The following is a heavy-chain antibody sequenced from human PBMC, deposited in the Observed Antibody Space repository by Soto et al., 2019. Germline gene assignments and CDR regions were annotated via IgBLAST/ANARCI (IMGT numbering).Heavy chain of an antibody. J-gene: IGHJ3*02. V-gene: IGHV4-34*02. CDR3: ASDPNANAFDI. CDR2: ISQSGST. Sequence: VHLQQWGAGLLKPSETLALTCAVYGASLSGYDWSWVRQPPGKGLQWIGEISQSGSTNYDPSLKSLVTISMDTSINQFSLRLRSVTVADTATYYCASDPNANAFDIWGRGTMVTVSS. CDR1: GASLSGYD.